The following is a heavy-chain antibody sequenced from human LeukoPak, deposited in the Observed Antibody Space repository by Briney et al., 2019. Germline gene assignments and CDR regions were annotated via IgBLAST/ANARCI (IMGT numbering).Heavy chain of an antibody. CDR3: AREKTIASGFDY. CDR2: IYSGGST. V-gene: IGHV3-53*01. CDR1: GFTVSSNY. D-gene: IGHD6-25*01. Sequence: PGGSLRLSCAASGFTVSSNYMSWVRQAPGKGLEWVSVIYSGGSTYYADSVKGRFTISRDNSKNTLYLQMNILRAEDTAVYYCAREKTIASGFDYWGQGTLVTVSS. J-gene: IGHJ4*02.